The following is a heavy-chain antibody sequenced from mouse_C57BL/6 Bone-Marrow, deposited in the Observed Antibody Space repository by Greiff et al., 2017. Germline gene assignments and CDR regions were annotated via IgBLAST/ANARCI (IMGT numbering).Heavy chain of an antibody. J-gene: IGHJ2*01. CDR3: ARGVYYSGDFDY. CDR2: IDPSDSYT. D-gene: IGHD2-12*01. Sequence: QVQLQQPGAELVMPGASVKLSCKASGYTFTSYWMHWVTQRPGQGLEWIGEIDPSDSYTNYNQKFKGKSTLTVDKSSSPAYLQLSSLTSEDSAVYYCARGVYYSGDFDYWVQGTTLTVSS. V-gene: IGHV1-69*01. CDR1: GYTFTSYW.